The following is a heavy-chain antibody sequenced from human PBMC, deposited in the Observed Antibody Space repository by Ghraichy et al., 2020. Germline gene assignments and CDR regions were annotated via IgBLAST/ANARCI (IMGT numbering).Heavy chain of an antibody. Sequence: GGSLRLSCAASGFTFSSYAMSWVRQAPGKGLEWVSAISGSGGSTYYADSVKGRFTISRDNSKNTLYLQRNSLRAEDTAVYDSAKDAAPLAMIVVVIPYYFDYWGQGPLVTVSS. D-gene: IGHD3-22*01. CDR1: GFTFSSYA. V-gene: IGHV3-23*01. CDR3: AKDAAPLAMIVVVIPYYFDY. CDR2: ISGSGGST. J-gene: IGHJ4*02.